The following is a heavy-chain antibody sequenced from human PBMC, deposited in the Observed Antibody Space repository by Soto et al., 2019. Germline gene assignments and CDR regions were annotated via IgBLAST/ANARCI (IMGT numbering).Heavy chain of an antibody. D-gene: IGHD6-13*01. CDR3: ARTPWIHSSSWYFDY. J-gene: IGHJ4*02. CDR2: IYTSGST. Sequence: SETLSLTCTVSGGSISSYYWSWIRQPAGKGLEWIGRIYTSGSTNYNPSLKSRVTMSVDTSKNQFSLKLSSVTAADTAVYYCARTPWIHSSSWYFDYWGQGTLVTVSS. V-gene: IGHV4-4*07. CDR1: GGSISSYY.